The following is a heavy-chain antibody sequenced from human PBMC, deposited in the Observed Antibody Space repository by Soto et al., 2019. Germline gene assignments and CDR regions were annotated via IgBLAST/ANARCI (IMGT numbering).Heavy chain of an antibody. CDR3: AADDGYGSSWSY. D-gene: IGHD6-13*01. Sequence: QMQLVKSGPEVKKLGTSVKVSCKASGFTFSRSGVQWMRQARGQRLEWIGWIVVGSGNTNYAQKFQERVTITRDKSTSTAYMELRSLRSEDTAVYYCAADDGYGSSWSYWGQGTLVTVSS. CDR1: GFTFSRSG. CDR2: IVVGSGNT. V-gene: IGHV1-58*01. J-gene: IGHJ4*02.